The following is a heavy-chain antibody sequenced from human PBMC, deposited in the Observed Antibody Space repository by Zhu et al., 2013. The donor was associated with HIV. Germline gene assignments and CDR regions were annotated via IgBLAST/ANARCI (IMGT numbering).Heavy chain of an antibody. V-gene: IGHV4-34*02. CDR2: SNHSGST. CDR1: GGSFMVTT. J-gene: IGHJ5*02. CDR3: ARRHYLSTVVVIAIKGNWFDP. Sequence: QVQLQQWGAGLLKPSETLSLTCAVYGGSFMVTTGAGSASPQGRGWSGLGKSNHSGSTNYNPSLRSRVTISVDTSKNQFSLKLSSVTAADTAVYYCARRHYLSTVVVIAIKGNWFDPWGQGTLVTVSS. D-gene: IGHD2-21*01.